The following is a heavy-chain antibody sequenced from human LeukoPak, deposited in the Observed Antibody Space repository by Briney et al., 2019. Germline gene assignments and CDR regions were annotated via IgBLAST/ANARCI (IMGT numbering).Heavy chain of an antibody. CDR2: ISGSGGST. J-gene: IGHJ4*02. Sequence: PGGSLRPSCAASGFTFSSYAMSWVRQAPGKGLEWVSAISGSGGSTYYADSVKGRFTISRDNSKNTLYLQMNSLRAEDTAVYYCAKAPYSGSYHPFDYWGQGTLVTVSS. CDR1: GFTFSSYA. D-gene: IGHD1-26*01. CDR3: AKAPYSGSYHPFDY. V-gene: IGHV3-23*01.